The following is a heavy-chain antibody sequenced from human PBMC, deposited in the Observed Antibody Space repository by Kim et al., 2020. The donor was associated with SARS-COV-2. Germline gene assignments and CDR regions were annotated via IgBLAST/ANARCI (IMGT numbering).Heavy chain of an antibody. CDR1: GYSFTSYW. Sequence: GESLKISCKGSGYSFTSYWIGWVRQMPGKGLEWMGIIYPGDSDTRYSPSFQGQVTISADKSISTAYLQWSSLKASDTAMYYCARLGYYYDSSGYYTYYFDYWGQGTLVTVSS. V-gene: IGHV5-51*01. CDR2: IYPGDSDT. CDR3: ARLGYYYDSSGYYTYYFDY. D-gene: IGHD3-22*01. J-gene: IGHJ4*02.